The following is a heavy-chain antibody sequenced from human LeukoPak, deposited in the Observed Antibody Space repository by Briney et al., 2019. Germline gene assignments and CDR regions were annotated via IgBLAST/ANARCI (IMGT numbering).Heavy chain of an antibody. D-gene: IGHD4-17*01. J-gene: IGHJ4*02. Sequence: GGSLRLSCAASGFTFSSYEVNWVRQAPGKGLEWISYISNSGGTIYYADSVKGRFTISRDNAKNSLYLQMNSLRAEDTAAYYCARVYGANGYYFDYWGQGTLVSVSS. CDR3: ARVYGANGYYFDY. V-gene: IGHV3-48*03. CDR1: GFTFSSYE. CDR2: ISNSGGTI.